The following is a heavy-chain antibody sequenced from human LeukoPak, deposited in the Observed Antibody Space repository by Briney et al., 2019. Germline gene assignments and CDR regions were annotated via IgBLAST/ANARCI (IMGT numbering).Heavy chain of an antibody. CDR2: ISAYNGIT. V-gene: IGHV1-18*01. Sequence: ASVKVSCKASGYTFTSYGISWVRQAPGQGLEWMGWISAYNGITNYAQKLQGRVTMTTDTSTSTAYMELRSLRSDDTAVYYCARVEYSSSWYGPNNWFDPWGQGTLVTVSS. D-gene: IGHD6-13*01. CDR3: ARVEYSSSWYGPNNWFDP. J-gene: IGHJ5*02. CDR1: GYTFTSYG.